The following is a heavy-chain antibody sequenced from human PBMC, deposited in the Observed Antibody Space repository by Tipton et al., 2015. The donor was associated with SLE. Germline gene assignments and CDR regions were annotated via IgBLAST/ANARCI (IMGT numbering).Heavy chain of an antibody. D-gene: IGHD6-19*01. CDR3: ARELYSSSFDY. Sequence: LRLSCTVSGGSISSGGYSWSWIRQPPGKGLEWIGYIYHSGSTYYNPSLKSRVTISVDRSKNQFSLKLSSVTAADTAVYYCARELYSSSFDYWGQGTLVTVSS. CDR1: GGSISSGGYS. CDR2: IYHSGST. J-gene: IGHJ4*02. V-gene: IGHV4-30-2*01.